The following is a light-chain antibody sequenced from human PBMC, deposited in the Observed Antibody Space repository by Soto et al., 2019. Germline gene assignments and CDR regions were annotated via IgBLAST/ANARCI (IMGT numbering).Light chain of an antibody. CDR2: KTS. J-gene: IGKJ4*01. CDR3: QQYNSYPLT. CDR1: QSISGW. Sequence: DIQITQSPSTLSASVGDRVTITCRASQSISGWLAWYQQKAGKAPKLLIYKTSNLESAVPSRFSGSGSGTAFTLTISSLHPDDFATYYCQQYNSYPLTFGGGTKVDIK. V-gene: IGKV1-5*03.